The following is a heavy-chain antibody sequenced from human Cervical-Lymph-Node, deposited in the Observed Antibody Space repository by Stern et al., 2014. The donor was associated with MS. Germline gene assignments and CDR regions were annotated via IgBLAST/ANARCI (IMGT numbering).Heavy chain of an antibody. CDR2: IYTSGGP. V-gene: IGHV4-4*07. J-gene: IGHJ4*02. Sequence: VQLVESGPGLVKPSETLSLTCTVSGGSVSGYYWSWIRQAPGKQLEYIGRIYTSGGPDYNPSLKSRVSMSVDTSRNQFSLKLSSGTAADTAVYFCARVLPAPRTIDYWGQGTLVTVSS. CDR1: GGSVSGYY. CDR3: ARVLPAPRTIDY. D-gene: IGHD2-2*01.